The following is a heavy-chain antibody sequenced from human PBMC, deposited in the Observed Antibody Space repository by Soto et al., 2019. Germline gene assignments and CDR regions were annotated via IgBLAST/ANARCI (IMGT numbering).Heavy chain of an antibody. CDR1: GFTFSTYW. CDR2: IKEDGSEK. Sequence: PGGPLRLSCAVSGFTFSTYWMSWVRQAPGKGLEWVANIKEDGSEKYYVDSVKGRFIISRDNAKNSLYLQMSSLRAEDTAVYYCARDRDIVGQFDSWGQGTLVTVSS. D-gene: IGHD2-15*01. J-gene: IGHJ5*01. V-gene: IGHV3-7*03. CDR3: ARDRDIVGQFDS.